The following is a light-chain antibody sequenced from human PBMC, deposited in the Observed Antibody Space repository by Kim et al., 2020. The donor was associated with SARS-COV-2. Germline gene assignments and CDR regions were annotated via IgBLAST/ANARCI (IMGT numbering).Light chain of an antibody. V-gene: IGLV3-19*01. J-gene: IGLJ3*02. CDR1: IFSRSP. CDR2: GNQ. Sequence: SSELTQDPAVSVALGQTVTITCQGDIFSRSPASWFQQKPGQAPLQVIYGNQNRPAGVPDRFSGSRSGNTASLTITAPQADDEADYYCSSRDSDFKYWFFGGGTKLTVL. CDR3: SSRDSDFKYWF.